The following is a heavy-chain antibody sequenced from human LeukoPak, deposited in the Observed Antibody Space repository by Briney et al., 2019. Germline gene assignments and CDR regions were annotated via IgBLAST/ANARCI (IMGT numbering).Heavy chain of an antibody. Sequence: PGGSLRLSCSGSGFTFSSYVMHWVRQAPGKGLVWVSRINSDGSSTSYADSVKGLFTISRDNAKNTLYLQMNSLRAEDTAVYYCASYDIVVVVAAETDYYGMDVWGQGTTVTVSS. CDR1: GFTFSSYV. V-gene: IGHV3-74*01. J-gene: IGHJ6*02. CDR3: ASYDIVVVVAAETDYYGMDV. CDR2: INSDGSST. D-gene: IGHD2-15*01.